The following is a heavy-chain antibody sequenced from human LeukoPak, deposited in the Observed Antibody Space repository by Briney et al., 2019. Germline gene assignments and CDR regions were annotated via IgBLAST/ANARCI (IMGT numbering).Heavy chain of an antibody. Sequence: GGSLRLSCAASGFTFSTYAMSWVRQAPGKGLEWVSSLSGSGGNTYYADSVKGRFTISRDNSKNTLYLQMNSLRAEDTAKYYCAKVASLCTSTSCVRGGFDYWGQGTLVTVSS. CDR2: LSGSGGNT. CDR1: GFTFSTYA. CDR3: AKVASLCTSTSCVRGGFDY. D-gene: IGHD2-2*01. J-gene: IGHJ4*02. V-gene: IGHV3-23*01.